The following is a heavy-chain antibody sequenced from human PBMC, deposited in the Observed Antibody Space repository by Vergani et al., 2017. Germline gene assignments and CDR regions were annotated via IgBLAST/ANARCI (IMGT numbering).Heavy chain of an antibody. Sequence: EVQLLESGGGLVQPGGSLRLSCAASGFTFSSYAMSWVRQAPGKGLEWVGRIKSKTDGGTTDYAAPVKGIFTITRDDSKNTLYLQRNSLKTEDTAVYYCTTGGIYGDYESWGQGTLVTVSS. J-gene: IGHJ4*02. CDR3: TTGGIYGDYES. D-gene: IGHD4-17*01. CDR1: GFTFSSYA. CDR2: IKSKTDGGTT. V-gene: IGHV3-15*01.